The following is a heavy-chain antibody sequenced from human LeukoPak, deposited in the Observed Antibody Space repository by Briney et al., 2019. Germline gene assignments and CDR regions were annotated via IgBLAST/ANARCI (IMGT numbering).Heavy chain of an antibody. CDR3: AKDALAGMDV. Sequence: GRSLRLSCAASGFTFDGYAMHWVRQAPGKGMEWVSGISRNSGSIGYADSVKGRFTISRDNAKNSLYLQMNSLRAEDTALYYCAKDALAGMDVWGQETTVTVSS. CDR2: ISRNSGSI. CDR1: GFTFDGYA. J-gene: IGHJ6*02. V-gene: IGHV3-9*01.